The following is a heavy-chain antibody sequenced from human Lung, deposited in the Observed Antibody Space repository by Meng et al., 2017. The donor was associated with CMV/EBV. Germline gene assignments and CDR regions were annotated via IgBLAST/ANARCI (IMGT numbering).Heavy chain of an antibody. D-gene: IGHD3-10*01. CDR2: IPHRGSS. V-gene: IGHV4-4*02. CDR1: GDSITNQNW. Sequence: QVPVGESGPALVKPSDALSLTCAVSGDSITNQNWWAWVRQPPGKGLEWIGEIPHRGSSAYNPSLKSRVSMSIDKSKNQFSLKLTSVTAADTAVYHCLRRSGGSVWGQGTLVTVSS. CDR3: LRRSGGSV. J-gene: IGHJ1*01.